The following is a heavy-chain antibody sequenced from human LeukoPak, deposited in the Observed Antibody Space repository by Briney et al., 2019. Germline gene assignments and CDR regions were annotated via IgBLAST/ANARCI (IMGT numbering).Heavy chain of an antibody. CDR3: AREKRFLEWSLLDY. Sequence: SETLSLTCTVSGGSISSGGYYWSWIRQPPGKGLEWIGYIYHSGSTYYNPSLKSRVTISVDRSKNQFSLRLSSVTAADTAVYYCAREKRFLEWSLLDYWGQGTLVTVSS. V-gene: IGHV4-30-2*01. J-gene: IGHJ4*02. CDR2: IYHSGST. D-gene: IGHD3-3*01. CDR1: GGSISSGGYY.